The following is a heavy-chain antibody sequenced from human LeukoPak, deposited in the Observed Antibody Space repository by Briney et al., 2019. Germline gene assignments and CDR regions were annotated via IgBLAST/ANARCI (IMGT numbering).Heavy chain of an antibody. CDR3: ARWALGNFDY. D-gene: IGHD7-27*01. CDR2: IYYSGST. Sequence: PSETLPLTCTVSGGSISSSSYYWGWIRQPPGKGLEWIGSIYYSGSTYYNPSLKSRVTISVDTSKNQFSLKLSSVTAADTAVYYCARWALGNFDYWGQGTLVTVSS. CDR1: GGSISSSSYY. J-gene: IGHJ4*02. V-gene: IGHV4-39*01.